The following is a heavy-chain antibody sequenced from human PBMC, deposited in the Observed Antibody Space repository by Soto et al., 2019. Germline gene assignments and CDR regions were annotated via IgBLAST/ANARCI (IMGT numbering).Heavy chain of an antibody. J-gene: IGHJ3*01. CDR1: GFTFNNYA. D-gene: IGHD2-2*01. V-gene: IGHV3-23*01. CDR2: ISGSGAST. CDR3: AKGIVVVPAAADAFDL. Sequence: PGGSLRLSCAASGFTFNNYAMTWVRQAPGKGLEWVSGISGSGASTYYADSVKGRFTISRDNSKNTLYPQMNSLGAEDTALYYCAKGIVVVPAAADAFDLWGQGTMVTVSS.